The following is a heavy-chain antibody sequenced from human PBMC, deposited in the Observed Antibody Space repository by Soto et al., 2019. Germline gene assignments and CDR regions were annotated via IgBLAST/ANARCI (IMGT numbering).Heavy chain of an antibody. D-gene: IGHD3-16*02. Sequence: GGSLRLSCVASGFSFISYSMHWVRQAPGKGLEWVAVISNDGNFEYYADSVKGRFTISRDNSKNTLFLQLNSLRAEDTAIYYCAKLGGLLVWGSFRKPPFAFGGHGSQVTVS. V-gene: IGHV3-30*18. J-gene: IGHJ4*01. CDR1: GFSFISYS. CDR3: AKLGGLLVWGSFRKPPFAF. CDR2: ISNDGNFE.